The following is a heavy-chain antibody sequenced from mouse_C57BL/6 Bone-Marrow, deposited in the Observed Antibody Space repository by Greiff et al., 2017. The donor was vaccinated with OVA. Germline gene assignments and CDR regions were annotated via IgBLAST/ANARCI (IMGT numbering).Heavy chain of an antibody. Sequence: DVQLVESGGGLVQPGGSLKLSCAASGFTFSDYYMYWVRQTPEKRLEWVAYISNGGGSTYYPDTVQGRFTISRDNAKNTLYLQMSRLKSEDTAMYYCARHEGLRWFAYWGQGTLVTVSA. V-gene: IGHV5-12*01. J-gene: IGHJ3*01. CDR3: ARHEGLRWFAY. CDR2: ISNGGGST. D-gene: IGHD2-4*01. CDR1: GFTFSDYY.